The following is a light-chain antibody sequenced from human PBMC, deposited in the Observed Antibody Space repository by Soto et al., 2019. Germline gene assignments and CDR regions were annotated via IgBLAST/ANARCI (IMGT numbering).Light chain of an antibody. J-gene: IGKJ4*01. V-gene: IGKV1-9*01. CDR2: AAS. CDR1: QGISSS. Sequence: DIQLTQSPSFLSASVGDRVTITCRASQGISSSLAWYQQKPGKAPKLLIYAASTLQSGVPSRFSGSGSGTEFTLTSSSLQPADFVTYYCQHLNSYPLTFGGGTKVEIK. CDR3: QHLNSYPLT.